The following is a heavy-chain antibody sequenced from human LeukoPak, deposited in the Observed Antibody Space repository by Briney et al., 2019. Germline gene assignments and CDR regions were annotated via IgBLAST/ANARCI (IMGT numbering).Heavy chain of an antibody. V-gene: IGHV3-74*01. CDR3: ARDSSGWYGGYLDY. D-gene: IGHD6-19*01. J-gene: IGHJ4*02. CDR1: GFTFSSYW. CDR2: TNSDGSST. Sequence: GGSLRLSFAASGFTFSSYWMHWVRQGPGKGLVWVSYTNSDGSSTAYADSVKGRFTISRDNAKNTLYLQMNSLRAEDTAVYYCARDSSGWYGGYLDYWGQGSLVTVSS.